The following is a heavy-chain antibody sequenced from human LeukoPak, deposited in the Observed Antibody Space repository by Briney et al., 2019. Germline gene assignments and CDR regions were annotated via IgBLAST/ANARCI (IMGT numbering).Heavy chain of an antibody. CDR2: IYYSGST. J-gene: IGHJ4*02. CDR3: ARKIVGATTDYFDY. D-gene: IGHD1-26*01. V-gene: IGHV4-39*07. Sequence: PSETLSLTCTVSGGSISSSSYYWGWIRQPPGKGLEWIGSIYYSGSTYYNPSLKSRVTISVDTSKNQFSLKLSSVTAADTAAYYCARKIVGATTDYFDYWGQGTLVTVSS. CDR1: GGSISSSSYY.